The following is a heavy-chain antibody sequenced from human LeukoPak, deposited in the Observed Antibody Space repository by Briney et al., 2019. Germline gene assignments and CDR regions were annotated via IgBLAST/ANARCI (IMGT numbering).Heavy chain of an antibody. Sequence: ASVKVSCKVPGYTLTELSMHWVRQAPGKGLEWMGGFDPEDGETIYAQKFQGRVTMTEDTSTGTAYMELSSLRSEDTAVYYCALRIAAANWFDPWGQGTLVTVSS. CDR2: FDPEDGET. J-gene: IGHJ5*02. CDR1: GYTLTELS. V-gene: IGHV1-24*01. D-gene: IGHD6-13*01. CDR3: ALRIAAANWFDP.